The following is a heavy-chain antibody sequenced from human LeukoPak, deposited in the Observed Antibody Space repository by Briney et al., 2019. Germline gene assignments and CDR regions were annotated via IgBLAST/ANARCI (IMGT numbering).Heavy chain of an antibody. Sequence: GRSLRLSCAASEFTFNNHDMHWVRQAPGKGLEWVAAISYDGRNKYYADSVKGRFTISRDNSKNTLNLQMNSLRTEDTAVFYCAKPRDIDSWAFDVWGQGTIVTVSS. CDR2: ISYDGRNK. CDR1: EFTFNNHD. CDR3: AKPRDIDSWAFDV. V-gene: IGHV3-30*18. D-gene: IGHD2-15*01. J-gene: IGHJ3*01.